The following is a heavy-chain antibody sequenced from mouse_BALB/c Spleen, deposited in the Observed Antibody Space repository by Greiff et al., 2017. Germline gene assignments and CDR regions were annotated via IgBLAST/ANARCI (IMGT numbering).Heavy chain of an antibody. J-gene: IGHJ3*01. CDR3: ARVHYYDPAWFAY. CDR2: IDPENGDT. D-gene: IGHD1-2*01. CDR1: GFNIKDYY. Sequence: EVKLVESGAELVRSGASVKLSCTASGFNIKDYYMHWVKQRPEQGLEWIGWIDPENGDTEYAPKFQGKATMTADTSSNTAYLQLSSLTSEDSAVYYCARVHYYDPAWFAYWGQGTLVTVSA. V-gene: IGHV14-4*02.